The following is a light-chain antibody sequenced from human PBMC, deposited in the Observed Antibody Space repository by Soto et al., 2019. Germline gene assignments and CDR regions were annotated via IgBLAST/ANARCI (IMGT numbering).Light chain of an antibody. Sequence: QSVLTQPASVSGSPGQSITISCTGSSSDVGGNKYVSWYQQYPGKAPKLMICDVSNRPSGVSNRFSGSKSGNTASLTISGLQAEDKADYYSTAFTGTTYASGPGTKVTVL. CDR2: DVS. CDR3: TAFTGTTYA. CDR1: SSDVGGNKY. J-gene: IGLJ1*01. V-gene: IGLV2-14*01.